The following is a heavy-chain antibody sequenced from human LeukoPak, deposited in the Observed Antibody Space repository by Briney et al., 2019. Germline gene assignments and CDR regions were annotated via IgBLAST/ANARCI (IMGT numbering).Heavy chain of an antibody. Sequence: ASVKVSCKASGYTFTGYYMHWVRQAPGQGLEWMGWINPNSGGTNYAQKFQGRVTMTRDTSTSTAYMELSRLRSDDTAVYYCANLDYYDSSGEDFDYWGQGTLVTVSS. CDR1: GYTFTGYY. CDR3: ANLDYYDSSGEDFDY. D-gene: IGHD3-22*01. CDR2: INPNSGGT. J-gene: IGHJ4*02. V-gene: IGHV1-2*02.